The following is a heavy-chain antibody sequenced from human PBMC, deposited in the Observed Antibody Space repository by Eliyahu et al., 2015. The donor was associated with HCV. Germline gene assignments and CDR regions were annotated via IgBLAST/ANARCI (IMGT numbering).Heavy chain of an antibody. CDR2: ISSSSSTI. CDR3: ARDQRKAVAARKPPVYYYYGMDV. D-gene: IGHD6-19*01. V-gene: IGHV3-48*01. Sequence: EVQLVESGGGLVQPGGSLRLSCAASGFTFSSYSMNWVRQAPGKGLEWVSYISSSSSTIYYADSVKGRFTISRDNAKNSLYLQMNSLRAEDTPVYYCARDQRKAVAARKPPVYYYYGMDVWGQGTTVTVSS. J-gene: IGHJ6*02. CDR1: GFTFSSYS.